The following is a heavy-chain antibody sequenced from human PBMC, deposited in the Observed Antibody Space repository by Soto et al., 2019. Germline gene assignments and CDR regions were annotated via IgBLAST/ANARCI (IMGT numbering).Heavy chain of an antibody. J-gene: IGHJ3*02. Sequence: QVQLQQWGAGLLKPSETLSLTCAVYGGSFSGYYWSWIRQPPGKGLEWIGEINHSGSINYNPSLKSRVTISVDTSKNQFSLKLSSVTAADTAVYYCARASSGKDAFDIWGQGTMATVSS. D-gene: IGHD6-19*01. CDR3: ARASSGKDAFDI. CDR1: GGSFSGYY. V-gene: IGHV4-34*01. CDR2: INHSGSI.